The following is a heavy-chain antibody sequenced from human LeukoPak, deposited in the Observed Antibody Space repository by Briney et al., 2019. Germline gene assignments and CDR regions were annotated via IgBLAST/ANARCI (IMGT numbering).Heavy chain of an antibody. D-gene: IGHD5-12*01. Sequence: SEPLYPTCHVSGGPIRSYYWSWIGKPAGKGLEWIGRIYTSGSTNYNPSLKSRVTMSVDTSKNQFSLKLSSVTAADTAVYYCARDCDYNHYDYWGQGTLVAVSA. CDR1: GGPIRSYY. CDR3: ARDCDYNHYDY. CDR2: IYTSGST. J-gene: IGHJ4*02. V-gene: IGHV4-4*07.